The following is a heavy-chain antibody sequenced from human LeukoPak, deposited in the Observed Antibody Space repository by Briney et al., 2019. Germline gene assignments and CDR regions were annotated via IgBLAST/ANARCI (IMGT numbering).Heavy chain of an antibody. CDR3: ARDSDEVPGTLDH. J-gene: IGHJ1*01. Sequence: HTGGSLRLSCAASAFTVTSYPMHWVRQAPGKGLEWVAVMSYDGSNKLYPDSVKGRFTISRDNSKNTLYLQMNSLRAEDTGKYYCARDSDEVPGTLDHWGQGTLVTVAS. CDR2: MSYDGSNK. CDR1: AFTVTSYP. V-gene: IGHV3-30-3*01. D-gene: IGHD1-1*01.